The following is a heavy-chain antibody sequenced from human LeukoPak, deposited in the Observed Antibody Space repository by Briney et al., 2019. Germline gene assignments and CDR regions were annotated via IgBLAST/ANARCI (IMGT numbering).Heavy chain of an antibody. V-gene: IGHV4-59*08. CDR3: ARHSADRAFDI. CDR2: THHSGTT. CDR1: GVSIGGYY. J-gene: IGHJ3*02. Sequence: SETLSLTCTVSGVSIGGYYWSWLRQPPGKELEWLGYTHHSGTTNYNPSVGSRLTTSVDTSRKQVSLKLSSVTAADTAVYYCARHSADRAFDIWGQGTMVTVSS. D-gene: IGHD6-25*01.